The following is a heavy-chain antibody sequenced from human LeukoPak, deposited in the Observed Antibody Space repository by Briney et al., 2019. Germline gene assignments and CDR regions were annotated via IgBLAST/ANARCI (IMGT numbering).Heavy chain of an antibody. CDR1: GYTFTSYD. Sequence: GASVKVSCKASGYTFTSYDINWVRQATGQGLEWMGWMNPNSGNTGYAQKFQGRVTMTRNTSISTAYMELSSLRSEDTAVYYCATEPVLYSFDAFDIWGQGTMVTVPS. J-gene: IGHJ3*02. CDR2: MNPNSGNT. D-gene: IGHD2-8*01. V-gene: IGHV1-8*01. CDR3: ATEPVLYSFDAFDI.